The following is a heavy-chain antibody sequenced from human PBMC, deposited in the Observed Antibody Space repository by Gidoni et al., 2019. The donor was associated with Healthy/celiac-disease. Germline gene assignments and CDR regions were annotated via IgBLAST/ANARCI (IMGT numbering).Heavy chain of an antibody. V-gene: IGHV3-48*03. Sequence: EVQLVESGGGLVQPGGSLRLSCAASGFTFSSYEMNWVRQAPGKGLEWVSYISSSGSTIYYADSVKGRFTISRDNAKNSLYLQMNSLRAEDTAVYYCAREVLWYYGSGSYLGAFDIWGQGTMVTVSS. D-gene: IGHD3-10*01. CDR1: GFTFSSYE. J-gene: IGHJ3*02. CDR2: ISSSGSTI. CDR3: AREVLWYYGSGSYLGAFDI.